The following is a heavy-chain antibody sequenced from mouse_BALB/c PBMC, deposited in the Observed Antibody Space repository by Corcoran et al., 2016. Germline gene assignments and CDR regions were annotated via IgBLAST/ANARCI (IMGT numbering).Heavy chain of an antibody. D-gene: IGHD2-12*01. J-gene: IGHJ4*01. CDR1: GYTFTSYV. CDR3: ALRRSNYAMDY. CDR2: INPYNDGT. V-gene: IGHV1S136*01. Sequence: EVQLQQSGPELVKPGASVKMSCKASGYTFTSYVMHWVKQKPGQGLEWIGYINPYNDGTKYNEKFKGKATLTSDKSSSTAYMELSSLTSEDSAVYYCALRRSNYAMDYWGQGTSVTVSS.